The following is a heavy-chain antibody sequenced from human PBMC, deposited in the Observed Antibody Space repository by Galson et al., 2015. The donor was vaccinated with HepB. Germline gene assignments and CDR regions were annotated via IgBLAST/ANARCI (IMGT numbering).Heavy chain of an antibody. CDR1: AFTVNSPY. J-gene: IGHJ4*02. Sequence: SLRHESAAPAFTVNSPYMSGVRQAQGRGLGCVPVIYGGGNPNSVASVWGRFIISRDNSKNTLYLQMNNLRGDDTAVYYCARGYSSSCDSGLGFWGQGTLVTGSS. V-gene: IGHV3-53*01. CDR2: IYGGGNP. D-gene: IGHD6-13*01. CDR3: ARGYSSSCDSGLGF.